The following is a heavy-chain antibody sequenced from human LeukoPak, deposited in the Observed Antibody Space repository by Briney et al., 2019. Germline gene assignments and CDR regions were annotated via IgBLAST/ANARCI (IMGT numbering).Heavy chain of an antibody. CDR2: ISAYNGNT. CDR3: ARMLSAATAKSYYYYYMDV. CDR1: GYTFTSYG. V-gene: IGHV1-18*01. Sequence: ASEKVSCKASGYTFTSYGISWVRQAPGQGLERMGWISAYNGNTNYAQKLQGRVTMTTDTSTSTAYMELRSLRSDDTAVYYCARMLSAATAKSYYYYYMDVWGKGTTVTVSS. J-gene: IGHJ6*03. D-gene: IGHD4-11*01.